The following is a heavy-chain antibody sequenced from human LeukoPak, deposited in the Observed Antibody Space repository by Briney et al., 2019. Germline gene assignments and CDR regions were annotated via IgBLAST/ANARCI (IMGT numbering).Heavy chain of an antibody. Sequence: GRSLRLSGAASGFTFSSYLMSWVRQAPGKGLEWVANIKQDGSDKYYVDSVKGRFTISRDNAKNSLYLQMNSLRAEDTAVYYCAGFGGSGYHRTFDYWGQGTLVTVSS. CDR3: AGFGGSGYHRTFDY. CDR2: IKQDGSDK. D-gene: IGHD3-22*01. J-gene: IGHJ4*02. V-gene: IGHV3-7*02. CDR1: GFTFSSYL.